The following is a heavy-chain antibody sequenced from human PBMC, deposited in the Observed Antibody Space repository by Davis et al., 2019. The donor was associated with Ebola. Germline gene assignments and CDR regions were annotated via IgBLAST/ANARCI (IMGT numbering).Heavy chain of an antibody. CDR2: IIPIFGTA. V-gene: IGHV1-69*13. CDR1: GGTFSSYA. J-gene: IGHJ4*02. D-gene: IGHD5-18*01. CDR3: ARDGGRGYSYGYSYYFDY. Sequence: SVKVSCKASGGTFSSYAISWVRQAPGQGLEWMGGIIPIFGTANYAQKFQGRVTITADESTSTAYMELSSLRSEDTAVYYCARDGGRGYSYGYSYYFDYWGQGTLVTVSS.